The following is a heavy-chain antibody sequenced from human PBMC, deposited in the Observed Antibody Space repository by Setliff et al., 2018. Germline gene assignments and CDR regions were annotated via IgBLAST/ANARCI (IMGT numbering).Heavy chain of an antibody. D-gene: IGHD2-8*02. CDR2: IFPKTGNT. CDR3: SRLVRFCTASTCQGASASEH. Sequence: GASVKVSCKASGYTFTNYGITWVRLAPGQGLEWMGWIFPKTGNTNYAHKLQGRVTMTTDTSTGTAYMDLRGLRSDDTAVYYCSRLVRFCTASTCQGASASEHWGQGTLVTVSS. CDR1: GYTFTNYG. J-gene: IGHJ4*02. V-gene: IGHV1-18*01.